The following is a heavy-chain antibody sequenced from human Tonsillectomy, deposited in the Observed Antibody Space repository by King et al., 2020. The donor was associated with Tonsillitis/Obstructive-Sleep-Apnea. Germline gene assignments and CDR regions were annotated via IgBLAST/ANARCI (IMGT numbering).Heavy chain of an antibody. CDR2: ISSSGSTI. Sequence: EVQLVESGGGLVQPGGSLRLSCAASGFTFSSYEMNWVRQAPGKGLEWVSYISSSGSTIYYADSVKGRFTISRDNAKNSLYLQMNSLRAEDTAVYYCARDRYYGSGTFDYWGQGTLVTVSS. D-gene: IGHD3-10*01. CDR1: GFTFSSYE. V-gene: IGHV3-48*03. J-gene: IGHJ4*02. CDR3: ARDRYYGSGTFDY.